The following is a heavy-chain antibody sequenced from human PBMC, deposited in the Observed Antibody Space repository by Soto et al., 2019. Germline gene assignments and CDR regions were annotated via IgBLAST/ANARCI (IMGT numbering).Heavy chain of an antibody. CDR2: ISYDGSNK. V-gene: IGHV3-30*18. CDR1: GFTFSSYG. D-gene: IGHD2-21*02. Sequence: QVQLVESGGGVVQPGRSLRLSCAASGFTFSSYGMHWVRQAPGKGLEWVAVISYDGSNKYSADSVKGRFTISRDNSKNTLYLQMNSLRAEDTAVYYCAKAMVVVTAISGGGGFDKWGQGTLVTVSS. CDR3: AKAMVVVTAISGGGGFDK. J-gene: IGHJ3*02.